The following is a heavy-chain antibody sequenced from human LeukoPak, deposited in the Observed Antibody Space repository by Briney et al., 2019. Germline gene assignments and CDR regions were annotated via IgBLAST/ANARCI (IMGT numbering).Heavy chain of an antibody. V-gene: IGHV5-51*01. CDR1: GYSFTSYW. CDR2: IYPGDSDT. D-gene: IGHD2-2*01. Sequence: GESLKISCKGSGYSFTSYWIGWVRKMPGKGLGWMGIIYPGDSDTRYSPSFQGQVTISADKSISTAYLQWSSLKASDTAMYYCAAVCSSTSCGWFDPWGQGTLVTVSS. CDR3: AAVCSSTSCGWFDP. J-gene: IGHJ5*02.